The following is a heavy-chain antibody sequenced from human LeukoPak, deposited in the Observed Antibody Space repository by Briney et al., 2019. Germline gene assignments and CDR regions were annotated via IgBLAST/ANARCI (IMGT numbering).Heavy chain of an antibody. CDR1: GGTFNNSA. V-gene: IGHV1-69*05. CDR2: IMPLFGTA. J-gene: IGHJ5*02. Sequence: SVKVSCKTSGGTFNNSAISWVRQAPGQGLEWLVGIMPLFGTAGYAQKFQGRVTITKDESTRTVYLELTSLTSDDTAVYYCARDDHGDYGSGWFDPWGQGTLVSVSS. D-gene: IGHD4-17*01. CDR3: ARDDHGDYGSGWFDP.